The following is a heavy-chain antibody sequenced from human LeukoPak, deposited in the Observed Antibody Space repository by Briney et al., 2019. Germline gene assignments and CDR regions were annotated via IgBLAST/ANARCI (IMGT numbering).Heavy chain of an antibody. CDR1: GGTFSSYA. V-gene: IGHV1-69*06. Sequence: SVKVSCKASGGTFSSYAISWVRQAPGQGLEWMGGIIPIFGTANYAQKFQGRVTITADKSTSTAYMELSSLRSEDTAAYYCAREKEGLLTFDYWGQGTLVTVSS. D-gene: IGHD3-10*01. J-gene: IGHJ4*02. CDR3: AREKEGLLTFDY. CDR2: IIPIFGTA.